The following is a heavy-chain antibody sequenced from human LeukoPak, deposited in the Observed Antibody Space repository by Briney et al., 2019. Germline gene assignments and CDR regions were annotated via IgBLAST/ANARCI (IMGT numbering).Heavy chain of an antibody. CDR3: ARFHCSSTSCYSGWFDP. J-gene: IGHJ5*02. V-gene: IGHV4-39*01. D-gene: IGHD2-2*01. CDR1: GGSISSSSYY. CDR2: IYYSGST. Sequence: PSETLSLTCTVSGGSISSSSYYWGWIRQPPGKGLEWIGRIYYSGSTYYNPSLKSRVTISVDTSKNQFSLKLSSVTAADTAVYYCARFHCSSTSCYSGWFDPWGQGTLVTVSS.